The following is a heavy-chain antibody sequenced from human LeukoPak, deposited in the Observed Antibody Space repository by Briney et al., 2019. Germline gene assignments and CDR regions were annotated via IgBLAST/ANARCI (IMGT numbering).Heavy chain of an antibody. CDR2: LSSDGNNQ. Sequence: GGSLRLSCAASGFTFSCCGMHWVRQAAGKGLEWVTVLSSDGNNQYYADSVKGRFTISRDISKNTIYLQMSSLRAEDTAVYYCAKGSGGSWALVNWDQGTLVTVSS. J-gene: IGHJ4*02. CDR3: AKGSGGSWALVN. V-gene: IGHV3-30*18. D-gene: IGHD2-15*01. CDR1: GFTFSCCG.